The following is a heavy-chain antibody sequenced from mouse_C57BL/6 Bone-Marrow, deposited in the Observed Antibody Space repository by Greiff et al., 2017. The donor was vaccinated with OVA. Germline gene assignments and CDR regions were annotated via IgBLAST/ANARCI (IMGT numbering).Heavy chain of an antibody. D-gene: IGHD1-1*01. CDR2: ITHSGET. CDR3: AGDSHYYGSSPFAY. J-gene: IGHJ3*01. Sequence: VKLVESGPGLVKPSQSLFLTCSIPGFPITSGYYWIWIRQSPGKPLEWMGYITHSGETFYNPSLQSPISITRETSKNQFFLQLNSVTTEDTAMYYCAGDSHYYGSSPFAYWGQGTLVTVSA. CDR1: GFPITSGYY. V-gene: IGHV12-3*01.